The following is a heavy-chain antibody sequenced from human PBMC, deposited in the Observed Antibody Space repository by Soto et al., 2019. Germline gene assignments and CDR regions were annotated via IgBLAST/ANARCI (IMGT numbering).Heavy chain of an antibody. Sequence: EVQLVESAGGLVKPGGSLRLSCVASGFSFNEAWMNWVRQAPGEGLEWVGRIKTSAGGGATDYAAPVQGRFTISRDDSKNXLXLHMNSLRTEDTAIYYCTTGSVEGIWGQGTTVTVSS. CDR2: IKTSAGGGAT. CDR1: GFSFNEAW. CDR3: TTGSVEGI. D-gene: IGHD2-15*01. J-gene: IGHJ6*02. V-gene: IGHV3-15*07.